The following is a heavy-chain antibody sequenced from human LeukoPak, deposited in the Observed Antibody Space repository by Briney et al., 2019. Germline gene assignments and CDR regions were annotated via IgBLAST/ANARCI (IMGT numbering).Heavy chain of an antibody. V-gene: IGHV4-30-2*01. J-gene: IGHJ4*02. D-gene: IGHD3-3*02. CDR1: GGSLSSGGYS. CDR3: ASSLAADYYFDY. CDR2: IYHNGST. Sequence: SETLSLTCAVSGGSLSSGGYSWRWIRQPPGKGLEWIGYIYHNGSTYYNPSLKSRVNISVDRSKNQFSLKLSSVTAADTAVYYCASSLAADYYFDYWGQGTLVTVSS.